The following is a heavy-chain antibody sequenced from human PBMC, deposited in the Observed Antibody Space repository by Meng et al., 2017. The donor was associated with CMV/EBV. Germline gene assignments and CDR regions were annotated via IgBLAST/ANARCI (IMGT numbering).Heavy chain of an antibody. CDR2: INPNSGGT. CDR3: VRDPPQREQPLLRY. Sequence: GEVVESGAEVKKPGASVKVSCKASGYTFTGSYMHWVRQAPGQGLEWMGWINPNSGGTNYAQKFQGRVTMTRDTSISTAYMELSRLRSDDTAVYYCVRDPPQREQPLLRYWGQGTLVTVSS. V-gene: IGHV1-2*02. CDR1: GYTFTGSY. J-gene: IGHJ4*02. D-gene: IGHD6-25*01.